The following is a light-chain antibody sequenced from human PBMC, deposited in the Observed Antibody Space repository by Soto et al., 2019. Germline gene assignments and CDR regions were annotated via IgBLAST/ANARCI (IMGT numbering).Light chain of an antibody. J-gene: IGLJ2*01. CDR3: PNWGTGIVI. CDR2: LNRDGSH. CDR1: SGHINDA. V-gene: IGLV4-69*01. Sequence: QPVLTQSPSASASLGASVKLTCTLSSGHINDAIAWHQQQPEKGPRYLMQLNRDGSHSKGDGIPNRFSGSSSGAERHLTISSLQSEEEADYYCPNWGTGIVIFGGGTKLTVL.